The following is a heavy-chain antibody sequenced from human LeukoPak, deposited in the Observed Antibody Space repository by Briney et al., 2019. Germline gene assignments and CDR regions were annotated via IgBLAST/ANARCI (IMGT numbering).Heavy chain of an antibody. V-gene: IGHV4-38-2*02. D-gene: IGHD5-18*01. Sequence: KPSETLSLTCTVSGYSISSGYYWGWIRQPPGKGLEWIGSIYHSGSTYYNPSLKSRVTISVDTSKNQFSLKLSSVTAADMAVYYCARDNRWIQLSWGQGTLVTVSS. J-gene: IGHJ5*02. CDR3: ARDNRWIQLS. CDR2: IYHSGST. CDR1: GYSISSGYY.